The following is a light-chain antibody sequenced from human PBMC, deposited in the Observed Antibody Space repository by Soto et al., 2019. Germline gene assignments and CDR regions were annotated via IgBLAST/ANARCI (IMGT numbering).Light chain of an antibody. Sequence: DVVLTQSPPSLPVTLGQPASISCRSSQSLVYRDGNTHLNWFQQRPGQSPRRLIYMGSTRDSGVPDRFRGSGSCTDFTLNISGVEAEDVGVYYCMQGTHWPPTFGQGTKVEIK. J-gene: IGKJ1*01. CDR1: QSLVYRDGNTH. CDR2: MGS. V-gene: IGKV2-30*01. CDR3: MQGTHWPPT.